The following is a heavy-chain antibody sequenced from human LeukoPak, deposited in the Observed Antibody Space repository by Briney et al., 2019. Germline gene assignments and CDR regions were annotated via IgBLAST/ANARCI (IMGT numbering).Heavy chain of an antibody. CDR1: GYTLTELS. Sequence: ASVKVSCKVSGYTLTELSMHWVRQAPGKGLEWMGGFDPEVGKTIYAQKFQGRVTITADESTSTAYMELSSLRSEDTAVYYCARGRGRTSYDYREYYFDYWGQGTLVTVSS. D-gene: IGHD4-11*01. CDR3: ARGRGRTSYDYREYYFDY. J-gene: IGHJ4*02. CDR2: FDPEVGKT. V-gene: IGHV1-24*01.